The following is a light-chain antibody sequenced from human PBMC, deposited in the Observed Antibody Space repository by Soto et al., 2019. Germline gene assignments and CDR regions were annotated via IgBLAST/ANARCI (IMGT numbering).Light chain of an antibody. CDR2: EVI. J-gene: IGLJ2*01. CDR3: SSYAGSKNFVV. V-gene: IGLV2-8*01. Sequence: QSALTQPPSASGSPGQSATIPGPGTSNDVGGYNSVSWYQHHPSKAPKLLIYEVIKRPSGIPDRFSGSKSDNTASLTVSGLQGEDEADYYCSSYAGSKNFVVFGGGTKLTVL. CDR1: SNDVGGYNS.